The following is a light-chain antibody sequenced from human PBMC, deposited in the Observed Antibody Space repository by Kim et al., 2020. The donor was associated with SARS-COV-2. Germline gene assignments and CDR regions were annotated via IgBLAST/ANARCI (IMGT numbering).Light chain of an antibody. CDR2: GAS. J-gene: IGKJ2*01. CDR1: QSVSSN. V-gene: IGKV3-15*01. CDR3: QQYNKWPRT. Sequence: EIVMTQSPATLSVSPGERATLSCRASQSVSSNLAWYQQKPGQAPRILIYGASTRATAIPARFSGSGSGTEFTLTISSLQSEDFAVYYCQQYNKWPRTFRQGTKLEI.